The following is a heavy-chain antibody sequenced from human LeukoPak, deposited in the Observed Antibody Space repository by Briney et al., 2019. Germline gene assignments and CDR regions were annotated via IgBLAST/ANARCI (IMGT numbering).Heavy chain of an antibody. J-gene: IGHJ4*02. CDR3: ARAASSSLTSFDY. CDR2: INPNSGGT. Sequence: ASVKVSCKASGYTFTGYYMHWVRQAPGQGLEWMGWINPNSGGTNYAQKFQGWVTMTRDTSISTAHMELSRLRSDDTAVYYCARAASSSLTSFDYWGQGTLVTVSS. V-gene: IGHV1-2*04. D-gene: IGHD6-13*01. CDR1: GYTFTGYY.